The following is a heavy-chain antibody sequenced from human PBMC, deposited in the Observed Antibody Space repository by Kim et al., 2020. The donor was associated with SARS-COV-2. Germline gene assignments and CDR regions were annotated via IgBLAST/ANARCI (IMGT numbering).Heavy chain of an antibody. CDR2: ISGSSGNT. CDR3: VKDDSVWYGEC. Sequence: GGSLRLSCAASGFTFSSYAMTWVRQAPGKGLEWVSTISGSSGNTKYADSVKGRFTISRDDSMSTLYLQLNSLRVEDTAVYYCVKDDSVWYGECWGQGTL. CDR1: GFTFSSYA. J-gene: IGHJ4*02. V-gene: IGHV3-23*01. D-gene: IGHD6-19*01.